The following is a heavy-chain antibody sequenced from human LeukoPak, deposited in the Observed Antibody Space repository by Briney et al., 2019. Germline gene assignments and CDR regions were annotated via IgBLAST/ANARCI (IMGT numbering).Heavy chain of an antibody. CDR3: ARDSVVVVPAAIGGMDV. CDR2: ISSSSSTI. V-gene: IGHV3-48*04. J-gene: IGHJ6*02. Sequence: GGSLRLSCAASGFTFSSYSMNWVRQAPGKGLEWVSYISSSSSTIYYADSVKGRFTISRDNAKNSLYLQMNSLRAEDSAVYYCARDSVVVVPAAIGGMDVWGQGTTVTVSS. CDR1: GFTFSSYS. D-gene: IGHD2-2*01.